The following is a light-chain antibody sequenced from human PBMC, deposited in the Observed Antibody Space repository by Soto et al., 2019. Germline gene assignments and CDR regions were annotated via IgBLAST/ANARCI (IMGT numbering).Light chain of an antibody. V-gene: IGLV2-14*01. CDR3: TAYTRKPTGV. CDR2: ELS. Sequence: QSALTQPASVSGSPGQSITISCTGTSSDVGGYNYVSWYQQHPGKAPKLIIYELSNRPSGVSNRFSGSKSGNTADLTLAVRQAEDEADYYCTAYTRKPTGVFGTGTKLTVL. CDR1: SSDVGGYNY. J-gene: IGLJ1*01.